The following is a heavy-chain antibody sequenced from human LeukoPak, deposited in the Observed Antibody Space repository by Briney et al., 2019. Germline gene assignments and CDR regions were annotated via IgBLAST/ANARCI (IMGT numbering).Heavy chain of an antibody. V-gene: IGHV3-7*01. CDR3: ARDLSGVAGYTYGRGIDY. CDR2: IKKDGSEK. J-gene: IGHJ4*02. D-gene: IGHD5-18*01. CDR1: GFTFSSYW. Sequence: GGSLRLSCAASGFTFSSYWMSWVRQAPGKGLEWVANIKKDGSEKYYVDSVKGRFTISRDNAKTSLYLQMNSLRVEDTAVYYCARDLSGVAGYTYGRGIDYWGQGTLVTVSS.